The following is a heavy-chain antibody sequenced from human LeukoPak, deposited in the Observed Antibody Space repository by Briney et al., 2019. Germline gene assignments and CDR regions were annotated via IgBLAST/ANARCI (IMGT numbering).Heavy chain of an antibody. Sequence: PSETLSLTCTVSGGSISSYYWSWIRQPPGKGLEWIGYIYYSGSTNYNPSLKSRVTISVDTSKNQFSLKLSSVAAADTAVYYCARVGGSYSYYYYYYMDVWGKGTTVTISS. D-gene: IGHD1-26*01. CDR3: ARVGGSYSYYYYYYMDV. V-gene: IGHV4-59*01. CDR1: GGSISSYY. CDR2: IYYSGST. J-gene: IGHJ6*03.